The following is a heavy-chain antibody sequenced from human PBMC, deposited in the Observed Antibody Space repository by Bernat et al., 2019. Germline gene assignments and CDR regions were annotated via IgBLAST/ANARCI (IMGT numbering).Heavy chain of an antibody. V-gene: IGHV3-43*02. Sequence: EVQLVESGGGVVQPGGSLRLSCAASGFTFDDYAMHWVRQAPGKGLEWVSLISGDGGSTYYADSVKGRFTISRDNSKNSLYLQMNSLRTEDTALYYCAKDDGGVWYVDHMDVWGKGTTVTVSS. CDR3: AKDDGGVWYVDHMDV. J-gene: IGHJ6*03. CDR2: ISGDGGST. CDR1: GFTFDDYA. D-gene: IGHD6-19*01.